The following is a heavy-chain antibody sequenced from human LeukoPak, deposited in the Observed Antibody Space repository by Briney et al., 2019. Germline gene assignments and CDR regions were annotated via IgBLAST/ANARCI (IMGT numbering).Heavy chain of an antibody. D-gene: IGHD4-23*01. CDR3: ARAFYGGNSDFAFDI. V-gene: IGHV3-53*01. CDR1: GFIVSSNY. Sequence: PGGSLRLSCAASGFIVSSNYMSWGRQAPGKGLEWVSVIYSGGSTYYADSVRGRFTISRDHSKNTLYLQMNSLRAADTALYYCARAFYGGNSDFAFDIWGQGTMVTVSS. J-gene: IGHJ3*02. CDR2: IYSGGST.